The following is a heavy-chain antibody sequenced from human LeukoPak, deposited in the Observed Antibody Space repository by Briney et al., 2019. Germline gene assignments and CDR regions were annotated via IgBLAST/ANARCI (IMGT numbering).Heavy chain of an antibody. D-gene: IGHD1-26*01. CDR2: IFSDGSIQ. CDR3: ARGAILGGYNLIDD. CDR1: GFTFGTYA. J-gene: IGHJ4*02. V-gene: IGHV3-30*04. Sequence: GGSLRLSCAAPGFTFGTYAMHWVRQAPGKGLECVAVIFSDGSIQNTADSVRGRFIISRDNSKNTLFLQMNRLRTEDTAVYYCARGAILGGYNLIDDWGQGTLVTVLS.